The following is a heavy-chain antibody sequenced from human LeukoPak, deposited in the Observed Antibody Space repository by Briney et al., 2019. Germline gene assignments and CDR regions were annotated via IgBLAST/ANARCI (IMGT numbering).Heavy chain of an antibody. CDR3: ARDSMVRGVITTRWFDP. D-gene: IGHD3-10*01. J-gene: IGHJ5*02. CDR1: GGSFSGYY. CDR2: INHSGST. V-gene: IGHV4-34*01. Sequence: PSETLSLTCAVYGGSFSGYYWSWIRQPPGKGLEWIGEINHSGSTNYNPSLKSRVTISVDKSKNQFSLKLSSVTAADTAVYYCARDSMVRGVITTRWFDPWGQGTLVTVSS.